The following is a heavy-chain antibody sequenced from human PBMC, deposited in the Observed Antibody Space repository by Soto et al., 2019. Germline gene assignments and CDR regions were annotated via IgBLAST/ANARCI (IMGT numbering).Heavy chain of an antibody. D-gene: IGHD5-12*01. CDR1: GFSFNDYW. Sequence: GWSLRLSCAASGFSFNDYWMSWMRQAPGKGLEWVANIRGDGGQKYYLGSLEGRFTISRDNAENSLFLQLNNLRVEDTAVYYCARDWRDGYTHGPDFWGQGTLVTVSS. CDR3: ARDWRDGYTHGPDF. V-gene: IGHV3-7*04. J-gene: IGHJ4*02. CDR2: IRGDGGQK.